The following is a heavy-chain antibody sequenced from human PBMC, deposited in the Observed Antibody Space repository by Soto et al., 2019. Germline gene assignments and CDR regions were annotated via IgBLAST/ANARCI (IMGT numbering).Heavy chain of an antibody. D-gene: IGHD3-3*01. CDR2: IKSKTDGGTT. J-gene: IGHJ4*02. V-gene: IGHV3-15*01. Sequence: GGSLRLSCAASGFTFSNAWMSWVRQAPGKGLEWVGRIKSKTDGGTTDYAAPVKGRFTISRDDSKNTLYLQMNSLKTEDTAFYYCTTDRRTTIFGVVTPFDYWGQGTLVTVSS. CDR1: GFTFSNAW. CDR3: TTDRRTTIFGVVTPFDY.